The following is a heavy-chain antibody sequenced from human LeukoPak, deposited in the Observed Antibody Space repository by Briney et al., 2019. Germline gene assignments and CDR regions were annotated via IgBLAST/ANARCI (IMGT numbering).Heavy chain of an antibody. Sequence: GASVEVSCKASGYTFTSYAMNWVRQAPGQGLEWMGWINTNTGNPTYAQGFTGRFVFSLDTSVSTAYLQISSLMADDTAVYYCARDIGITGTAYDAFDIWGQGTVVTVSS. V-gene: IGHV7-4-1*02. J-gene: IGHJ3*02. CDR1: GYTFTSYA. CDR2: INTNTGNP. CDR3: ARDIGITGTAYDAFDI. D-gene: IGHD1-7*01.